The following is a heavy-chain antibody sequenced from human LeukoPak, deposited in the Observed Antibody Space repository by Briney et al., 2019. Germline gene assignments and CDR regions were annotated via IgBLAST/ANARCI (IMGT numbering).Heavy chain of an antibody. V-gene: IGHV3-21*01. Sequence: KTGGSLRLSCEASGFTFRTYNVHWVRQAPGKGLEWVSTIGSISNNYKYYADSVKGRFSISRDNARNSLYLQMNSLGAEDTAVYFCARGTNWSPLDFDFWGPGTLVTVSS. D-gene: IGHD3-3*01. CDR3: ARGTNWSPLDFDF. CDR1: GFTFRTYN. J-gene: IGHJ4*02. CDR2: IGSISNNYK.